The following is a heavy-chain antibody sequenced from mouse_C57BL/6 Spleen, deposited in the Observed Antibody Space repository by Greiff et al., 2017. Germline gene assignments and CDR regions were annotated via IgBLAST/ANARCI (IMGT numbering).Heavy chain of an antibody. CDR3: TRNYGSSYFAY. J-gene: IGHJ3*01. CDR2: IRNKANNLDT. CDR1: GFTFSDAW. Sequence: EVKLVESGGGLVQPGGSMKLSCAASGFTFSDAWMDWVRQSPEKGLEWVAEIRNKANNLDTYYAESVKGRFTISRDDSKSSVYLQMSSLRAEDTGIYYCTRNYGSSYFAYWGQGTLVTVSA. D-gene: IGHD1-1*01. V-gene: IGHV6-6*01.